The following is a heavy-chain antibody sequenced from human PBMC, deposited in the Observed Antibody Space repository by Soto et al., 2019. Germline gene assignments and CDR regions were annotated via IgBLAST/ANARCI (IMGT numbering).Heavy chain of an antibody. Sequence: ASVKVSCKVSGYTLTELSMHWVRQAPGKRLEWMGGFDPEDGETIYAQKFQGRVTMTEDTSTDTAYMELSSLRSEDMAVYYCASERITMVRGVFFIRNWFDPWGQGTLVTVSS. CDR1: GYTLTELS. D-gene: IGHD3-10*01. CDR3: ASERITMVRGVFFIRNWFDP. CDR2: FDPEDGET. J-gene: IGHJ5*02. V-gene: IGHV1-24*01.